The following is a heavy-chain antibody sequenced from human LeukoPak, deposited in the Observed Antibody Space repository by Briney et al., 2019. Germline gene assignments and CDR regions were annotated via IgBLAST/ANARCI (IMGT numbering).Heavy chain of an antibody. CDR1: GYTFTSYG. J-gene: IGHJ4*02. CDR3: ARDLSAAEIYLFDY. Sequence: ASVKVSCKASGYTFTSYGISWVRQAPGQGLEWMGWISAYNGNTNYAQKLQGRVAMTTDTSTSTAYMELRSLRSDDTAVYYCARDLSAAEIYLFDYWGQGTLVTVSS. D-gene: IGHD2/OR15-2a*01. CDR2: ISAYNGNT. V-gene: IGHV1-18*01.